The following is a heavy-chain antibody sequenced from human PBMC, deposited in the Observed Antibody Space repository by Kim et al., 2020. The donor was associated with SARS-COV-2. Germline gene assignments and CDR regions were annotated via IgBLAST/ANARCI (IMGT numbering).Heavy chain of an antibody. J-gene: IGHJ3*02. V-gene: IGHV3-30*02. D-gene: IGHD3-16*01. Sequence: KYYAASVKGRFTISRDNSKNRLYLQMNSLRAEDTAVYYCAKRGTTSAFDIWGQGTMVTVSS. CDR2: K. CDR3: AKRGTTSAFDI.